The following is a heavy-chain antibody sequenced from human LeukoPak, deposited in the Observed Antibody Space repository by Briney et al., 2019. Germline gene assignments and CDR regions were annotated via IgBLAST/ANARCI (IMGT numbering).Heavy chain of an antibody. D-gene: IGHD4-17*01. CDR3: ARVSDYGDYYFDY. V-gene: IGHV1-2*02. CDR2: INPNSGGT. Sequence: ASVKVSCKASGYTFTGYYMHWVRQAPGQGLEWMGWINPNSGGTNYAQKFQGRVTMTRDTSISTAYMELSRLRSDDTAVYYCARVSDYGDYYFDYWGQGTLVTVPS. CDR1: GYTFTGYY. J-gene: IGHJ4*02.